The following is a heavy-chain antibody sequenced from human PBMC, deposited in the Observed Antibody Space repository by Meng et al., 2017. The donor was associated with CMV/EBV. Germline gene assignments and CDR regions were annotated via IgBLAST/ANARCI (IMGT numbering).Heavy chain of an antibody. CDR3: ARHNGGELVPGPDAFDI. V-gene: IGHV5-51*01. D-gene: IGHD6-13*01. Sequence: KVSCKGSGYSFTSYWIGWVRQMPGKGLEWMGIIYPGDSDTRYSPSFQGQVTISADKSISTAYLQWSNLKASDTAMYYCARHNGGELVPGPDAFDIWGQGTMVTVSS. CDR2: IYPGDSDT. CDR1: GYSFTSYW. J-gene: IGHJ3*02.